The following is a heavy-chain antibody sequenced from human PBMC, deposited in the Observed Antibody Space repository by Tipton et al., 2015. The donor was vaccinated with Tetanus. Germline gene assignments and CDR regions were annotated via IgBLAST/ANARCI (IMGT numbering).Heavy chain of an antibody. V-gene: IGHV4-59*05. CDR3: ATRRRDGSGFSWFDP. J-gene: IGHJ5*02. CDR1: GFTFSSYSMN. D-gene: IGHD5-24*01. CDR2: IHYSGTT. Sequence: LRLSCAASGFTFSSYSMNWVRQPPGKGLEWIGSIHYSGTTHSDPSLKSRVAISVDTSKNQFSLKLTSVTAADTATYYCATRRRDGSGFSWFDPWGQGTLVIVSS.